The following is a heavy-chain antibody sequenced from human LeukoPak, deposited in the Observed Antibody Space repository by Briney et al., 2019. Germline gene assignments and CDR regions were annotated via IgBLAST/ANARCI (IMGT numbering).Heavy chain of an antibody. CDR1: GFTFSSYA. J-gene: IGHJ4*02. Sequence: GGSLRLSCAASGFTFSSYAMSWVRQAPGKGLEWVSGISGSGGSTDYADSVKGRFTISRDNSKSTLLLQMNSLRAEDTAVYYCAKAGSYYEIPLDDWGQGTLVTVSS. V-gene: IGHV3-23*01. CDR2: ISGSGGST. CDR3: AKAGSYYEIPLDD. D-gene: IGHD3-10*01.